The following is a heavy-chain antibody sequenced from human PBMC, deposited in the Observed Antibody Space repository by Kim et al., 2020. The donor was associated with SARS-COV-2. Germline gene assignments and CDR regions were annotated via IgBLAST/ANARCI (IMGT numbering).Heavy chain of an antibody. CDR1: SGSLSGYY. J-gene: IGHJ5*02. D-gene: IGHD3-10*01. CDR2: VSHGGST. CDR3: ARGRKPRLSSGAWVRGAWYDP. Sequence: SETLSLTCSLSSGSLSGYYWSWIRQPPGKGLEWVGEVSHGGSTSYHPSLSSRLRISVDTSRNQFSLRLSSVTAADTGLYFCARGRKPRLSSGAWVRGAWYDPWGQGILVTVSS. V-gene: IGHV4-34*01.